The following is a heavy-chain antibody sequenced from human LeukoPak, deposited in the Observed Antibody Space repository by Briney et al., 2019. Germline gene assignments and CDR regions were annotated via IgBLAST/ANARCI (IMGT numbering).Heavy chain of an antibody. J-gene: IGHJ3*02. CDR1: GGTFCSYA. D-gene: IGHD6-13*01. Sequence: ASVKLSCKACGGTFCSYAISWVRQGPGQGLEWMGRIIPILGIANYAQKFQGRVTITADKSTSTAYMELSSLRSEDTAVYYCARLPYSTVAFDIWGQGTMVTVSS. CDR3: ARLPYSTVAFDI. V-gene: IGHV1-69*04. CDR2: IIPILGIA.